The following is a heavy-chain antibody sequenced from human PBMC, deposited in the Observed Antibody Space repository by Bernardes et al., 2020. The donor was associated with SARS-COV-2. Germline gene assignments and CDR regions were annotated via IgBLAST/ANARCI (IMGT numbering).Heavy chain of an antibody. CDR3: ARRRWYRELYDAFDI. CDR1: GFTFSSYW. CDR2: INSDGSST. V-gene: IGHV3-74*01. D-gene: IGHD6-13*01. Sequence: VGSLSLSCAASGFTFSSYWMHWVRQAPGKGLVWVSRINSDGSSTSYADSVKGRFTISRDNAKNTLYLQMNSLRAEDTAVYYCARRRWYRELYDAFDIWGQGTMVTVSS. J-gene: IGHJ3*02.